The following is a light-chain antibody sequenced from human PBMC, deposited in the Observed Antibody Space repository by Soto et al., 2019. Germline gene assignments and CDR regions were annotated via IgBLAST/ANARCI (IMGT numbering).Light chain of an antibody. CDR1: SNNIAARYD. V-gene: IGLV1-40*01. J-gene: IGLJ3*02. CDR2: GNN. Sequence: QSVLTQPPSVSGAPGQRVIISCTGGSNNIAARYDVHWYQQLPGTAPKLLIYGNNNRPSGVPDRFSGSKSAISASLVITGLQADDEADYYCQSYDNIPTEWVFGGGTKLTVL. CDR3: QSYDNIPTEWV.